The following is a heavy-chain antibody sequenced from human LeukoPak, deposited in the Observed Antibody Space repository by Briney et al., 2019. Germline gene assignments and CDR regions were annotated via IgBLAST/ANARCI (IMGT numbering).Heavy chain of an antibody. CDR1: GGSISSYY. CDR3: ARDSKQLGMFDY. D-gene: IGHD6-6*01. CDR2: IHYSGST. V-gene: IGHV4-59*12. Sequence: SETLSLTCTVSGGSISSYYWSWIRQPPGRGLEWIGSIHYSGSTYYNSSLKSRVTISVDTSKNQFSLKLSSVTAADTAVYYCARDSKQLGMFDYWGQGTLVTVSS. J-gene: IGHJ4*02.